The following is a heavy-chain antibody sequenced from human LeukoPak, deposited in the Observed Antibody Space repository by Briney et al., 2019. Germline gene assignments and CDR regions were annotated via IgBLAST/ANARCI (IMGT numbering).Heavy chain of an antibody. Sequence: SVKVSCKASGGTFSSYAISWVRQAPGQGLEWMGRIIPIFGTANYAQKFQGRVTITADESTSTAYMELSSLRSEDTAVYYCARDLREYCSSTSCYTAFDYWGQGTLVTVPS. J-gene: IGHJ4*02. CDR3: ARDLREYCSSTSCYTAFDY. D-gene: IGHD2-2*02. V-gene: IGHV1-69*13. CDR2: IIPIFGTA. CDR1: GGTFSSYA.